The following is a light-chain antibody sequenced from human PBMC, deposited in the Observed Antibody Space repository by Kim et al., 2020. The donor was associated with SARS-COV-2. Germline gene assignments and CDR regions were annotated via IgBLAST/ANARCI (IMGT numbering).Light chain of an antibody. J-gene: IGLJ1*01. CDR3: AAWDDSLSGRYV. CDR1: SSNIGSNY. CDR2: RNN. V-gene: IGLV1-47*01. Sequence: SELTQPPSASGTPGQRVTISCSGSSSNIGSNYVYWYQQLPGTAPKLLIYRNNQRPSGVPDRFSGSKSGTSASLAISGLRSEDEADYYCAAWDDSLSGRYVFGTGTQLTVL.